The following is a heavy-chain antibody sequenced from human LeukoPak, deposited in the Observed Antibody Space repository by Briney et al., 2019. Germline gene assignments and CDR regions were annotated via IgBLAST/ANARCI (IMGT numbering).Heavy chain of an antibody. J-gene: IGHJ6*03. Sequence: GASVKVSCKASGGTFSSYAISWVRQAPGQGLEWMGGIIPIFGTANYAQKLQGRVTMTTDTSTSTAYMELRSLRSDDTAVYYCARLGGDYVGRVYYYYMDVWGKGTTVTVSS. CDR3: ARLGGDYVGRVYYYYMDV. CDR2: IIPIFGTA. V-gene: IGHV1-69*05. CDR1: GGTFSSYA. D-gene: IGHD4-17*01.